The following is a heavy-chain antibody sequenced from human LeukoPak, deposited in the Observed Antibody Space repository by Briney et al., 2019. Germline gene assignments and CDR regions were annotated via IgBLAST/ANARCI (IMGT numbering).Heavy chain of an antibody. V-gene: IGHV3-15*07. CDR3: TTDPRIAAAYEGFDP. D-gene: IGHD6-13*01. CDR1: GFTFSNAW. CDR2: IKSKTDGGTT. J-gene: IGHJ5*02. Sequence: PGGSLRLSCAASGFTFSNAWMNWVRQAPGKGLEWVGRIKSKTDGGTTDYAAPVKGRFTISRDDSKNTLYLQMNSLKTEDTAVYYCTTDPRIAAAYEGFDPWGQGTLVTVSS.